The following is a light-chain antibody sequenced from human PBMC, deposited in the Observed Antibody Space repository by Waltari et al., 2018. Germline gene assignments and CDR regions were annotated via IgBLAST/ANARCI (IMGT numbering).Light chain of an antibody. Sequence: IQLTHSPSSLSASVRDRVPITCRASQGISNYLAWYQQKPGKAPKLLIYAASTLQSGVPSRFSGSGSETDFTLTISSLQPEDFATYYCQQLNSYQGPFGQGTTVAIK. CDR1: QGISNY. CDR2: AAS. J-gene: IGKJ1*01. V-gene: IGKV1-9*01. CDR3: QQLNSYQGP.